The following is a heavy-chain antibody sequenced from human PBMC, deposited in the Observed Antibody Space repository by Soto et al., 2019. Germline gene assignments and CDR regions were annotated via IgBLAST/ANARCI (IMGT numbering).Heavy chain of an antibody. Sequence: GGSLRLSCAASGFTFGNYPMTWVRQTPEKGLEWFWAISSNSNYIYYVDSIKGRFTISRDNAKNWLHLQMNSLRDEDTAVYYCARNGDCDGDSCYYRPRMFDSGGQGALVTVSS. V-gene: IGHV3-21*06. CDR2: ISSNSNYI. CDR3: ARNGDCDGDSCYYRPRMFDS. CDR1: GFTFGNYP. J-gene: IGHJ4*02. D-gene: IGHD2-15*01.